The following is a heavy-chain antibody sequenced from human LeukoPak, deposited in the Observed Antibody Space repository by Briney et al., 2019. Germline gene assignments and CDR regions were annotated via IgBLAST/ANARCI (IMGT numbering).Heavy chain of an antibody. V-gene: IGHV3-74*01. CDR3: GRDLGGRSGY. CDR1: GFTFRTYW. D-gene: IGHD1-26*01. J-gene: IGHJ4*02. CDR2: INEDGSIT. Sequence: GGSLRLSCAVSGFTFRTYWMHWVRQVPGEGLVWVSRINEDGSITNYADSVKGRFSISRDNTKNTLYLQMNSLRAEDTAVYYCGRDLGGRSGYWGQGTLVTVSS.